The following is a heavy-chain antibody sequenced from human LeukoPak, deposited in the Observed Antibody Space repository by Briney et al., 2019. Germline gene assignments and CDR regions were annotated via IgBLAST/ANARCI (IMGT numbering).Heavy chain of an antibody. Sequence: GGSLRLSCAASGYTVSDNYLSWVRQAPGKGLQWVSFINSGGYTSYADSVKGRFTISRDNSKNTLYLQLNNLRADDTAVYYCARRPVNAYSFDSWGQGTLVTVSS. CDR3: ARRPVNAYSFDS. CDR1: GYTVSDNY. V-gene: IGHV3-53*01. J-gene: IGHJ4*02. CDR2: INSGGYT. D-gene: IGHD3-16*01.